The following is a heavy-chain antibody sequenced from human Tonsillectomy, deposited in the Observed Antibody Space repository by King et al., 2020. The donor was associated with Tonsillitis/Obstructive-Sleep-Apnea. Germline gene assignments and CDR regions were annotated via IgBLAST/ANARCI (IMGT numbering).Heavy chain of an antibody. CDR3: TTAPRITIFGVVINNGY. CDR2: IKSKTDGGTT. Sequence: VQLVESGGGLVKPGGSLRLSCAASGFTFSNAWMSWVRQAPGKGLEWVGRIKSKTDGGTTDYAAPVKGRFTISRDDSKNTLYLQMNSLKTEDTAVYYCTTAPRITIFGVVINNGYWGQGTLVTVSS. CDR1: GFTFSNAW. D-gene: IGHD3-3*01. J-gene: IGHJ4*02. V-gene: IGHV3-15*01.